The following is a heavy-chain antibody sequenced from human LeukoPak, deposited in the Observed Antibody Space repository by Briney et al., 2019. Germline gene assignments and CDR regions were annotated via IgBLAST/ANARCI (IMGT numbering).Heavy chain of an antibody. CDR3: ARVQNYYYYYYVDV. CDR1: GDSVSINSAA. J-gene: IGHJ6*03. V-gene: IGHV6-1*01. Sequence: SQTLSLTCAISGDSVSINSAAWNSMRQSPSRGLEWLGRTYYRSKWYNDYAVSVKSRITINPDTSKNQFSLQLNSVTPEDTAVYYCARVQNYYYYYYVDVWGKGTTVTVSS. CDR2: TYYRSKWYN.